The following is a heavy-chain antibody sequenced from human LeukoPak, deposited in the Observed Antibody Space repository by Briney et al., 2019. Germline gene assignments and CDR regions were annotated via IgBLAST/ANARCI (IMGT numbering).Heavy chain of an antibody. Sequence: PGRSLRLSCAASGFTFDDYAMHWVRQAPGKGLEWVSAISGSGGSAYYADSVKGRFTISRDNSKNTLYLQMNSLRAEDTAVYYCAREQTYYYDSSGYYFDYWGQGTLVTVSS. CDR3: AREQTYYYDSSGYYFDY. CDR2: ISGSGGSA. J-gene: IGHJ4*02. V-gene: IGHV3-23*01. D-gene: IGHD3-22*01. CDR1: GFTFDDYA.